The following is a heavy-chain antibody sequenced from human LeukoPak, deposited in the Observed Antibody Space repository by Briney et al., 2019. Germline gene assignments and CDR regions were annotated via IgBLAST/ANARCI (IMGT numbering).Heavy chain of an antibody. Sequence: PGGSLRLSCAASGFTFSSYGIHWVRQAPGKGLEWVAFISYDATNKYFTDSAKGRFTISGDNSKKTLYLQMNSLRPEDTAVYYCAKESWSTDSGKGAFDIWGQGTMVTVSS. J-gene: IGHJ3*02. D-gene: IGHD3-10*01. V-gene: IGHV3-30*18. CDR1: GFTFSSYG. CDR2: ISYDATNK. CDR3: AKESWSTDSGKGAFDI.